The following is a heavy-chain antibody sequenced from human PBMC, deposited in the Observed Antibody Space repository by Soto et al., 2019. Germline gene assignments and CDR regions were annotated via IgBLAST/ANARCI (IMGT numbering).Heavy chain of an antibody. D-gene: IGHD4-17*01. CDR1: GFTFKNYG. V-gene: IGHV3-33*01. Sequence: QVQLVEPGGGVVQPGRSLRLSCAASGFTFKNYGIHWVRQAPGKGLEWVAVIRNDGSQKHYVDSVKGRFNISRDNSKSMLYLQMDSLRAEDTALYYCARGPTAKLDYWGQGTLVTVSS. CDR2: IRNDGSQK. CDR3: ARGPTAKLDY. J-gene: IGHJ4*02.